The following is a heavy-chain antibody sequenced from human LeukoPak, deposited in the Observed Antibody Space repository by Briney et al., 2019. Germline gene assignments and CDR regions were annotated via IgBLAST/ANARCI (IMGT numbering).Heavy chain of an antibody. V-gene: IGHV4-39*07. CDR1: GGSISSSSYY. Sequence: SETLSLTCTVSGGSISSSSYYWGWIRQPPGKGLEWIGEIYHSGSTNYNPSLKSRVTISVDKSKNQFSLKLSSVTAADTAVYYCARDAYGGYSNFDYWGQGTLVTVSS. CDR3: ARDAYGGYSNFDY. J-gene: IGHJ4*02. D-gene: IGHD5-12*01. CDR2: IYHSGST.